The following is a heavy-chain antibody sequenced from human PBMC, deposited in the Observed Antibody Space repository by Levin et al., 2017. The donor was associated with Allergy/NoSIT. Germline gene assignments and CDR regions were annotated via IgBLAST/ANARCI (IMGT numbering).Heavy chain of an antibody. V-gene: IGHV4-4*02. CDR1: GGSISSSNW. D-gene: IGHD6-19*01. CDR3: VRAVSSGWYYAADY. J-gene: IGHJ4*02. Sequence: SQTLSLTCAVSGGSISSSNWWSWVRQPPGKGLEWIGEIYHSGSTNYNPSLKSRVTISVDKSKNQFSLKLSSVTAADTAVYYCVRAVSSGWYYAADYWGQGTLVTVSS. CDR2: IYHSGST.